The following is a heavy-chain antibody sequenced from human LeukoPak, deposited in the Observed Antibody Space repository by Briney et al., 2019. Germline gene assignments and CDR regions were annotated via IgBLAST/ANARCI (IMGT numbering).Heavy chain of an antibody. V-gene: IGHV3-74*01. CDR1: GFTFSSYW. CDR2: INTDGSST. J-gene: IGHJ4*02. CDR3: AKAVRIVVVPAAPDY. Sequence: PGGSLRLSCAASGFTFSSYWMHWVRQAPGKGLVWVSRINTDGSSTSYADSVKGRFTISRDNSKNTLYLQMNSLRAEDTAVYYCAKAVRIVVVPAAPDYWGQGTLVTVSS. D-gene: IGHD2-2*01.